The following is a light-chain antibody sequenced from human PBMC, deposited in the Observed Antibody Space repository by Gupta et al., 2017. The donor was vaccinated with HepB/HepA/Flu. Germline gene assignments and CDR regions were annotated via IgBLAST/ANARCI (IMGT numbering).Light chain of an antibody. J-gene: IGLJ2*01. Sequence: QAVLTQPSSLSASPGASASLTCTLRSGINVGTYRIYWYQQKPGSPPQYLLRYKSDSDKQQGSGVPSRFSGSKDASANAGILLISGLQSEDEADYYCMIWHSSAVVFGGGTKLTV. CDR3: MIWHSSAVV. V-gene: IGLV5-45*02. CDR1: SGINVGTYR. CDR2: YKSDSDK.